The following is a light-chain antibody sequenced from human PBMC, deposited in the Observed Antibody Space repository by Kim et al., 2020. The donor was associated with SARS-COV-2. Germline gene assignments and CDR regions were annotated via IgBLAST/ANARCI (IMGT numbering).Light chain of an antibody. CDR1: QSITSRY. CDR2: GAS. Sequence: EIVLTQSPGTLSLSPGERATLSCRVSQSITSRYLAWYRQKPGQAPRLLIFGASNRATGIAERFSGSGSGTDFTLTISGLEPEDFAVYYCQQYDTSVWTFGQGTKVDIK. V-gene: IGKV3-20*01. J-gene: IGKJ1*01. CDR3: QQYDTSVWT.